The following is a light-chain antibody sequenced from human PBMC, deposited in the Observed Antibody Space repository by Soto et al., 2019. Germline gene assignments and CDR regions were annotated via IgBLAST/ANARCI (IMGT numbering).Light chain of an antibody. J-gene: IGKJ4*01. Sequence: DIQVTQSPSSLSASVGDRVTISCRASQYISRYVNWYQTKPGEVPKLLIYDASNLQSVVPSRFSGSGSATDYTLIIGSVQPEDFATYCCQQCYSGPPHTFCGGTKVQSK. CDR1: QYISRY. V-gene: IGKV1-39*01. CDR2: DAS. CDR3: QQCYSGPPHT.